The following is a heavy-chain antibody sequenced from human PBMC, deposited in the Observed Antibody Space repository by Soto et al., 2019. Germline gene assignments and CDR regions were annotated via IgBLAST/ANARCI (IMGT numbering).Heavy chain of an antibody. Sequence: QVQLVQPGAEVKKPGASVKVSCKASGYTITTYNINWVRQAPGQGLEWMGWMNPNTGETGSTEKFEGRVSMTRDISEATAYMELSSLTSDDTGVYYCARQGSQYGSGNYLHWGQGTLVTVSS. V-gene: IGHV1-8*01. CDR1: GYTITTYN. CDR2: MNPNTGET. J-gene: IGHJ4*02. CDR3: ARQGSQYGSGNYLH. D-gene: IGHD3-10*01.